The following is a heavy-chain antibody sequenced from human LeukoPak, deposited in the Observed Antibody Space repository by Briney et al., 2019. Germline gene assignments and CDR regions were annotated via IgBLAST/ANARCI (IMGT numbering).Heavy chain of an antibody. CDR1: GFTFGDYY. J-gene: IGHJ3*02. CDR2: ISSSGTTM. V-gene: IGHV3-11*01. Sequence: GGSLRLSCAASGFTFGDYYMGWVRQAPGKGLEWVSYISSSGTTMLYPGSVKGRFTISRDNAQNSLYLQLNSLRAGDTAVYYCARALRDAFDIWGQGTMVTVS. CDR3: ARALRDAFDI.